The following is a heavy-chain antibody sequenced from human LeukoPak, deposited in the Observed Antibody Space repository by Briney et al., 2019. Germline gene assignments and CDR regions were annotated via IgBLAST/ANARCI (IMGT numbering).Heavy chain of an antibody. D-gene: IGHD6-13*01. Sequence: SDSLSLTYPVYGWSFSGYYWSWLRLPPAKRLEWIGEINHSGSTNYNPSLKSRVTISVDTSKNQFSLKLSSVTAADTAVYYCVRASSSWLYYYMDVWGKGTTVTVSS. V-gene: IGHV4-34*01. J-gene: IGHJ6*03. CDR3: VRASSSWLYYYMDV. CDR1: GWSFSGYY. CDR2: INHSGST.